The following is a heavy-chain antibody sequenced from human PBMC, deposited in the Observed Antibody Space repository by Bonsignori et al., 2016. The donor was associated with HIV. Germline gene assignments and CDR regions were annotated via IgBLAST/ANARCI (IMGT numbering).Heavy chain of an antibody. J-gene: IGHJ3*02. D-gene: IGHD3-10*01. V-gene: IGHV1-69*13. Sequence: SVKVSCKASGGTFSSYGISWVRQAPGQGLEWMGGIIPIFGTANYAQKIQGRVTITADESTSTAYMELSSLRSEDTAVYYCARDRRAYYYGSGRYPLDAFDIWGQGTMVTVSS. CDR2: IIPIFGTA. CDR3: ARDRRAYYYGSGRYPLDAFDI. CDR1: GGTFSSYG.